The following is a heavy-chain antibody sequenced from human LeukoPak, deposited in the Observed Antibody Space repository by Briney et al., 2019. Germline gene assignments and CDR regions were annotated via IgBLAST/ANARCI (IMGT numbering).Heavy chain of an antibody. D-gene: IGHD3-22*01. CDR1: GFTFSSYS. CDR2: VNTVSSYI. Sequence: PGGSLRLSCAASGFTFSSYSFNWVRQAPGKGLEWVSSVNTVSSYIYYADSVRGRFTTSRDNADNSVYLQMNGLRAEDTAVYYCARLRRNSDKSGYYYYYDYWGQGTLVTVSS. CDR3: ARLRRNSDKSGYYYYYDY. J-gene: IGHJ4*02. V-gene: IGHV3-21*01.